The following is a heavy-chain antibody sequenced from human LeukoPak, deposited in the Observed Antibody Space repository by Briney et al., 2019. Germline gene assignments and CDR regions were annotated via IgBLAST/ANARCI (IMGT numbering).Heavy chain of an antibody. CDR3: ARDYGDPYYFDY. CDR1: GFTFSSYG. Sequence: GGSLRLSCAASGFTFSSYGMHWVRQAPGKGLEWVAFIRYDGSNKYYADSVKGRFTISRDNSKNTLYLQMNSLRAEDTAVYYCARDYGDPYYFDYWGQGTLVTVSS. CDR2: IRYDGSNK. D-gene: IGHD4-17*01. V-gene: IGHV3-30*02. J-gene: IGHJ4*02.